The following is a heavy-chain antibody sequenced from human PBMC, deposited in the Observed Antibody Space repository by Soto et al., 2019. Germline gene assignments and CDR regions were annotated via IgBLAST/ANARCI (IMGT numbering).Heavy chain of an antibody. CDR1: GGSISSYY. Sequence: QVQLQESGPGLVKPSETLSLTCTVSGGSISSYYWSWIRQPPGKGLEWIGYIYYSGSTNYNPSLKSRVTISVDTSKNQFSLKLSSVTAADTAVYYCASSPLRLGELSPHFDYWGQGTLVTVSS. CDR3: ASSPLRLGELSPHFDY. D-gene: IGHD3-16*02. V-gene: IGHV4-59*01. J-gene: IGHJ4*02. CDR2: IYYSGST.